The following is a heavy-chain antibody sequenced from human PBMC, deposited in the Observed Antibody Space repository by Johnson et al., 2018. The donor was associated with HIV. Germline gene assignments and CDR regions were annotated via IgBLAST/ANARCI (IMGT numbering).Heavy chain of an antibody. V-gene: IGHV3-13*01. J-gene: IGHJ3*02. CDR3: ARGIPRRNGDYDHVIDI. D-gene: IGHD4-17*01. Sequence: VQLVESGGGLVQPGGSLRLSCAASGFTFSSYDMHWVRQATGKGLEWVSGIGSAGDTYYPGSVKGRFTISRDNAKNSLYLQMNSLRAEDTAVYYCARGIPRRNGDYDHVIDIWGQGTMVTVSS. CDR1: GFTFSSYD. CDR2: IGSAGDT.